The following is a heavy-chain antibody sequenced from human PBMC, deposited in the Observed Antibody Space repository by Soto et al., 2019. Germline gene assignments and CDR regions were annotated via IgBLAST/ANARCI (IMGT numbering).Heavy chain of an antibody. Sequence: SETLSLTCTVSGGSISSGDYCWSWIRQPPGKGLEWIGYIYYSGSTYYNPSLKSRVTISVDTSKNQFSPKLSSVTAADTAVYYCARTYYYDSSGSDYWGQGTLVTVSS. D-gene: IGHD3-22*01. V-gene: IGHV4-30-4*01. CDR2: IYYSGST. CDR3: ARTYYYDSSGSDY. J-gene: IGHJ4*02. CDR1: GGSISSGDYC.